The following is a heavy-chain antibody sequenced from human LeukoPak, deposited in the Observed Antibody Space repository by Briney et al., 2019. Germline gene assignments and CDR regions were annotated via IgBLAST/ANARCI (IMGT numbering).Heavy chain of an antibody. J-gene: IGHJ3*02. Sequence: GGSLRLSCAASGFTFSSYPLNWVRQAPGKGLEWVSSISTTNSYIYYADSVKGRFTISRDNAKNTLYLQMNSLRGEDTAVYYCARVAVGGTRAFDIWGQGTMVTVSS. D-gene: IGHD6-19*01. CDR1: GFTFSSYP. CDR3: ARVAVGGTRAFDI. CDR2: ISTTNSYI. V-gene: IGHV3-21*01.